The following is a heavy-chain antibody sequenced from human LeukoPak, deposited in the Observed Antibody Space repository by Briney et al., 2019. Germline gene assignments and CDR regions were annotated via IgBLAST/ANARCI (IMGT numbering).Heavy chain of an antibody. V-gene: IGHV1-46*01. Sequence: ASVKVSCKASGYTFTSYYMHWVRQAPGQGLEWMGLINPTGGSTGYAQKFQGRVTMTRDMSTSTDYMELSSLRSEDTAIYYCARVGGITMIVVLIGDAFDIWGQGTMVTVSS. J-gene: IGHJ3*02. CDR2: INPTGGST. CDR3: ARVGGITMIVVLIGDAFDI. D-gene: IGHD3-22*01. CDR1: GYTFTSYY.